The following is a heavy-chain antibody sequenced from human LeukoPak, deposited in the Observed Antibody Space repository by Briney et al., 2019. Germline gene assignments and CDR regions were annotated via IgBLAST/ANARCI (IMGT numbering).Heavy chain of an antibody. CDR2: ISGDGGST. V-gene: IGHV3-43*02. CDR1: GFTFDDYA. D-gene: IGHD3-22*01. J-gene: IGHJ4*02. Sequence: GGSLRLSCAASGFTFDDYAMHWVRQAPGKGLEWVSLISGDGGSTYYADPVKGRFTISRDNSKNSLCLQMNSLRTEDTALYYCAKDMYYYDSSAFDYWGQGTLVTVSS. CDR3: AKDMYYYDSSAFDY.